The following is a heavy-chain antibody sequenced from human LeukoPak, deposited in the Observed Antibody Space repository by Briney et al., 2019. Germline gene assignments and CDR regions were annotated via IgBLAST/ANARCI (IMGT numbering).Heavy chain of an antibody. V-gene: IGHV1-46*01. CDR2: INPGGRST. CDR1: GYTFTSYY. Sequence: ASVKVSCKASGYTFTSYYMHWVRQAPGQGLEWMGIINPGGRSTTYAQKFQGRVTLTRDTSTSTAYMELSSLRSEDTAVYYCARDGGGVSAPGGYWGQGTLVTVSS. D-gene: IGHD3-16*01. CDR3: ARDGGGVSAPGGY. J-gene: IGHJ4*02.